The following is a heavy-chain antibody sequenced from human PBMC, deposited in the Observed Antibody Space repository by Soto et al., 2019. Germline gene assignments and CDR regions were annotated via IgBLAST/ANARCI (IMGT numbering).Heavy chain of an antibody. J-gene: IGHJ4*02. Sequence: PSETLSLTCAVSGGSISGGEWWSWVRQPPGKGLEWIGEINHSGSTGYNPSLKSRVTISVDRPKNQLSLKLSSVTASDTAVYYCTRNGDWNFDHWGQGTLVTVFS. D-gene: IGHD4-17*01. CDR2: INHSGST. V-gene: IGHV4-4*02. CDR3: TRNGDWNFDH. CDR1: GGSISGGEW.